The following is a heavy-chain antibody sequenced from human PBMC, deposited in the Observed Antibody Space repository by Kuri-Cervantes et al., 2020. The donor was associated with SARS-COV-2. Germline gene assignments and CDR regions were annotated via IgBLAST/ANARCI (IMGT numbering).Heavy chain of an antibody. CDR2: IHTGGST. D-gene: IGHD3-10*01. Sequence: LRLSCTVSFGSVSSGHYYWNWIRQPAGKGLEWIGYIHTGGSTKYNPSLKSRVTISVDTSKNQLSLKLTSVTASDTAVYYCAREGLWFGGRSFDYWGQGTLVTVSS. CDR3: AREGLWFGGRSFDY. CDR1: FGSVSSGHYY. J-gene: IGHJ4*02. V-gene: IGHV4-61*09.